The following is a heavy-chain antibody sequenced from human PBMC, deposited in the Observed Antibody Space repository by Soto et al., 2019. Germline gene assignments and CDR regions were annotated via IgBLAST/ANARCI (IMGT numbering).Heavy chain of an antibody. CDR3: ARAAGAVPAADGMDV. D-gene: IGHD2-2*01. CDR1: GGSISSAGYS. J-gene: IGHJ6*02. CDR2: IYFGGST. V-gene: IGHV4-30-2*01. Sequence: SEILSLTCALSGGSISSAGYSWNWIRQPPGKGLEWIGYIYFGGSTYYNPSLKSRVTIDRSDTQFSLKLYSVTAADTAVYYCARAAGAVPAADGMDVWGQGTPVTVSS.